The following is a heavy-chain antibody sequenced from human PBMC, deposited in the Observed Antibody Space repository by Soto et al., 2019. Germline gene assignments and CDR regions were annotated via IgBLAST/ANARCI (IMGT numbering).Heavy chain of an antibody. V-gene: IGHV3-74*03. CDR1: GFTFRTSW. CDR2: INDDGSTT. Sequence: EVQLVESGGGLVQPGGSLRLSCAASGFTFRTSWMYWVRQPPGKGLVWVSRINDDGSTTTYADSVKGPFTISRDNAKNTLFMHMDSLRAEAMDVYYCARANYGPDYWGQGTLVTVSS. D-gene: IGHD3-10*01. CDR3: ARANYGPDY. J-gene: IGHJ4*02.